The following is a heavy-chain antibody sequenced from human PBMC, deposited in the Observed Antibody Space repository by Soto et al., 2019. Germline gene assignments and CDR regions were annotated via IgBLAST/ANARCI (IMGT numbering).Heavy chain of an antibody. CDR3: ARGLGAVAHRKGGWNY. CDR1: GYTFTSYD. Sequence: GSVKVSCKASGYTFTSYDINWVRQATGQGLEWMGWMNPNSGNTGYAQKFQGRVTMTRNTSISTAYMELSSLRSEDTAVYYCARGLGAVAHRKGGWNYWGQGTLVTVSS. J-gene: IGHJ4*02. V-gene: IGHV1-8*01. CDR2: MNPNSGNT. D-gene: IGHD6-13*01.